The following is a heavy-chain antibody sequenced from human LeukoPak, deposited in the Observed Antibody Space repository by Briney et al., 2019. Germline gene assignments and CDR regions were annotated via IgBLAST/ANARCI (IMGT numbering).Heavy chain of an antibody. V-gene: IGHV3-30*18. CDR3: AKERLKAVAASNFDY. D-gene: IGHD6-19*01. CDR1: GFTFSSYG. J-gene: IGHJ4*02. Sequence: PGRSLRLSCAASGFTFSSYGMHWVRQAPGQGLEWVAVISYDGSNKYYADSVKGRFTISRDNSKNTLYLQMNSLRAEDTAVYYCAKERLKAVAASNFDYWGQGTLVTVSS. CDR2: ISYDGSNK.